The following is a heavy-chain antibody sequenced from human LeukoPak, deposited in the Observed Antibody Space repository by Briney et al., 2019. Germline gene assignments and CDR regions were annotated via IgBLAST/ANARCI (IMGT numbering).Heavy chain of an antibody. V-gene: IGHV3-74*01. J-gene: IGHJ3*02. D-gene: IGHD2-2*01. Sequence: GGSLRLSCAASGFTFSSYWMHWVRQAPGKGLVWVSRINTDGSSTSYADSVKGRFTISRDNAKNTLYLQMNSLRAEDTAVYYCARDSGEVVVVPAASDAFDIWGQGSMVTVSS. CDR3: ARDSGEVVVVPAASDAFDI. CDR2: INTDGSST. CDR1: GFTFSSYW.